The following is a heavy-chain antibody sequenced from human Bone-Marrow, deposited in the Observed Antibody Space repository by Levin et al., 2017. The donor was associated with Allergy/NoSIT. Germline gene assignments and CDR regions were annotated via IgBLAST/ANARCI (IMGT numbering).Heavy chain of an antibody. V-gene: IGHV3-74*03. Sequence: GGSLRLSCATSGFTFRKYWLHWVRQPPGKGLVWVSGSGIIGDETTTTYADSVKGRFTISRDDAKKTLYLDMNSLRAEDTAVYYCRRDVVDWGQGTLVTVSS. CDR2: SGIIGDETTT. J-gene: IGHJ4*02. CDR3: RRDVVD. D-gene: IGHD3-16*02. CDR1: GFTFRKYW.